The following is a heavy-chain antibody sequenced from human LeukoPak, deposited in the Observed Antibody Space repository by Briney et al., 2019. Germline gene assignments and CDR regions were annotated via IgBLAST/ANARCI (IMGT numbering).Heavy chain of an antibody. Sequence: GASVKVSRKVSGYTLTELSMHWVRQAPGKGLEWMGGFDPEDGETIYAQKFQGRVTMTEDTSTDTAYMELSSLRSEDTAVYYCATESLELELRTYYYYYYMDVWGKGTTVTVSS. J-gene: IGHJ6*03. CDR1: GYTLTELS. V-gene: IGHV1-24*01. CDR3: ATESLELELRTYYYYYYMDV. CDR2: FDPEDGET. D-gene: IGHD1-7*01.